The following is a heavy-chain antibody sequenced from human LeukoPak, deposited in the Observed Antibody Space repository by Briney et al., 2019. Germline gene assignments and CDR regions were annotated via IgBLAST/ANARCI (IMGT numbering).Heavy chain of an antibody. V-gene: IGHV4-59*08. CDR3: ARGQTAMGTDAFDI. CDR1: GGSISSYF. J-gene: IGHJ3*02. D-gene: IGHD5-18*01. Sequence: PSETLSLTCTVSGGSISSYFWSWIRQPPGKGLEWIGYIYYSGSTNYNPSLKSRVTISVDTSKNQFSLKLSSVTAADTAVYYCARGQTAMGTDAFDIWGQGTMVTVSS. CDR2: IYYSGST.